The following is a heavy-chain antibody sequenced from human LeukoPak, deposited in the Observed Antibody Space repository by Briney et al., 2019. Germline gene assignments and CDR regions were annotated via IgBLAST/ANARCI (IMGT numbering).Heavy chain of an antibody. J-gene: IGHJ4*02. CDR3: AKEESRYFDWLPGPLDY. V-gene: IGHV3-9*01. Sequence: PGRSLRLSCAASGFTFDDYAMHWVRQAPGKGLEWVSGISWNSGSIGYADSVKGRFTISRDNVKNSLYLQMNSLRAEDTALYYCAKEESRYFDWLPGPLDYWGQGTLVTVSS. CDR2: ISWNSGSI. D-gene: IGHD3-9*01. CDR1: GFTFDDYA.